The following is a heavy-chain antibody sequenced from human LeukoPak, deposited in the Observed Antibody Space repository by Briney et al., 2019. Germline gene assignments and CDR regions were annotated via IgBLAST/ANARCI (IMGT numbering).Heavy chain of an antibody. J-gene: IGHJ4*02. V-gene: IGHV4-34*01. CDR3: ARGSPLPSFWVEWFNPFDY. D-gene: IGHD3-3*01. CDR1: GGSFSGYY. CDR2: INHRGST. Sequence: PSETLSHTCAVYGGSFSGYYWSCIREPPGKELECMGEINHRGSTNYNPSLKSRVTISVDTSKNQFSLKLSSVTAADTAVYYCARGSPLPSFWVEWFNPFDYWGQGTLVTVSS.